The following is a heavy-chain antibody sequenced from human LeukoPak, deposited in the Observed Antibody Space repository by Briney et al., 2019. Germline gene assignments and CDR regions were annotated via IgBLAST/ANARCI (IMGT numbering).Heavy chain of an antibody. CDR3: ARGPPRSRYFDWTHFDY. CDR2: INPNSGDT. Sequence: ASVKVSCKASGYTFTGYYIHWVRQAPGQGLEWMGWINPNSGDTHYAQKFRGRVTMTSDTSISTAYMDLSRLTSDDTAVYYCARGPPRSRYFDWTHFDYWGQGTLVTVSS. CDR1: GYTFTGYY. D-gene: IGHD3-9*01. V-gene: IGHV1-2*02. J-gene: IGHJ4*02.